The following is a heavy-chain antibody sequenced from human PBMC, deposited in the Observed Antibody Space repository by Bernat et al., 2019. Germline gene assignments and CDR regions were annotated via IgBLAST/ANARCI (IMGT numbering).Heavy chain of an antibody. CDR2: ISYDGSNK. J-gene: IGHJ4*02. Sequence: QVQLVESGGGVVQPGRSLRLSCAASGFTFSSYAMHWVRQAPGKGLEWVAVISYDGSNKYYADPVKGRFTISRDNSKNTLYLQMNSLRAEDTAVYYCARDPIPQLITGTTAYWGQGTLVTVSS. D-gene: IGHD1-7*01. CDR3: ARDPIPQLITGTTAY. CDR1: GFTFSSYA. V-gene: IGHV3-30*01.